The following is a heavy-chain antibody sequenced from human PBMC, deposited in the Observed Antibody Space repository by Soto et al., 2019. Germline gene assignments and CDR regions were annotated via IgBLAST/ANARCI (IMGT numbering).Heavy chain of an antibody. CDR1: GYTFTSYG. CDR3: ARGVVVAATPDYYYYYGMDV. D-gene: IGHD2-15*01. Sequence: QVQLVQFGAEVKKPGASVKVSCKASGYTFTSYGISWVRQAPGQGLEWMGWISAYNGNTNYAQKLQGRVTMTTDTSTSTAYMELRSLRSDDTAVYYCARGVVVAATPDYYYYYGMDVWGQGTTVTFSS. CDR2: ISAYNGNT. V-gene: IGHV1-18*01. J-gene: IGHJ6*02.